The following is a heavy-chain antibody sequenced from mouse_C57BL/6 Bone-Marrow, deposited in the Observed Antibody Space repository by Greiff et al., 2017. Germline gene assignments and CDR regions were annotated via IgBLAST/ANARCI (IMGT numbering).Heavy chain of an antibody. D-gene: IGHD2-3*01. V-gene: IGHV1-59*01. J-gene: IGHJ4*01. CDR1: GYTFTSYW. CDR2: IDPSDSYT. Sequence: QVQLQQPGAELVRPGTSVKLSCKASGYTFTSYWMHWVKQRPGQGLEWIGVIDPSDSYTNYNQKFKGKATLTVETSSSTAYMKLSSLTSEDSAVYYCARENDGYYIYYAMDYWGQGTSVTVSS. CDR3: ARENDGYYIYYAMDY.